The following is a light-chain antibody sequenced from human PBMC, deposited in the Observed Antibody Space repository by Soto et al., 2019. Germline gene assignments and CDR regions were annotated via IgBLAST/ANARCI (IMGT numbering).Light chain of an antibody. CDR1: HSLNGR. V-gene: IGKV1-5*01. CDR3: QLYRYYST. Sequence: DIQMTQSPSPLSSSIGDRVTITCRASHSLNGRLAWYRQRPGHAPDLLIYDVSTLETGFPSRFNGTGSETEFTITSSGLQPDDFETYYCQLYRYYSTFGPGTTVEIK. J-gene: IGKJ1*01. CDR2: DVS.